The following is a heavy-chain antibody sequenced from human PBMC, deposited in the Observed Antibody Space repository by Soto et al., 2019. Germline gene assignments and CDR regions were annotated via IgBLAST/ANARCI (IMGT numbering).Heavy chain of an antibody. CDR1: GFTFSVYA. CDR2: ISYDGSNK. J-gene: IGHJ6*02. Sequence: QVQLVESGGGVVQPGRSLRLSCAASGFTFSVYAMHWVRQAPGKGLEWVAVISYDGSNKYYADSVKGRFTISRDNYKNTRYLQMNSIRTEDTAVYYCTRDPSYGPYYYGKDVWGQGTTVTVSS. D-gene: IGHD5-18*01. V-gene: IGHV3-30-3*01. CDR3: TRDPSYGPYYYGKDV.